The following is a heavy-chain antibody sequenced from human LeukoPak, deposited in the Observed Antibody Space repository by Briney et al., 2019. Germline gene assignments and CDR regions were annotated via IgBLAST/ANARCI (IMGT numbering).Heavy chain of an antibody. J-gene: IGHJ4*02. D-gene: IGHD3-22*01. Sequence: ASVKVSCKASGYTSTSYYMHWVRQAPGQGLEWMGIINPSGGSTSYAQKFQGRVTMTRDTSTSTVYMELSSLRSEDTAVYYCARERLYYYDSSGYHAPAIWGQGTLVTVSS. V-gene: IGHV1-46*01. CDR2: INPSGGST. CDR1: GYTSTSYY. CDR3: ARERLYYYDSSGYHAPAI.